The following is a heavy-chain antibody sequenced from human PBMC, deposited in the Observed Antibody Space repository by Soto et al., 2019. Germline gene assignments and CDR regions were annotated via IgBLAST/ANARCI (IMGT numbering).Heavy chain of an antibody. CDR1: GASITGSHW. V-gene: IGHV4-4*02. Sequence: QVHLQESGPGLVEPSGTLSLTCVVSGASITGSHWWTWVRQAPGKGLEWIGELYYSVTTNYNPSLESRLTMSVDRPKNQFSLQLTSVTAADTAVYYCASVSGSYPPAYYFYAMDVWGRGATVIVSS. CDR3: ASVSGSYPPAYYFYAMDV. CDR2: LYYSVTT. D-gene: IGHD1-26*01. J-gene: IGHJ6*02.